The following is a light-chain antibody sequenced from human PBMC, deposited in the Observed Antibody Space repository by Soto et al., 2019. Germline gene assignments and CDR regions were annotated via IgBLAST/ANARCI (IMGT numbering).Light chain of an antibody. J-gene: IGKJ1*01. CDR3: QQSYPTPTWT. V-gene: IGKV1-39*01. CDR1: QSISSY. CDR2: AAS. Sequence: DIQMTQSPSSLSASVGDTVTITCRASQSISSYLNWYQQKPGKAPKVLIHAASSLQSGVPARFSGSGSGTDFTLTISSLQPEDFATYYCQQSYPTPTWTFGQGTKVEIK.